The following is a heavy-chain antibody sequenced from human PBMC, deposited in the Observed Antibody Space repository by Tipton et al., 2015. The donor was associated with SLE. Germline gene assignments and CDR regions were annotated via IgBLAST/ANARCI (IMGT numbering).Heavy chain of an antibody. Sequence: LRLSCTVSGGSISSSSYYWGWIRQPPGKGLEWIGSIYYSGSTYYNPSLKSRVTISVDTSKNQFSLKLSSVTAADTAVYYCARDPSRYSGSQSPFDYWGQGILVTVSS. CDR2: IYYSGST. V-gene: IGHV4-39*07. J-gene: IGHJ4*02. CDR3: ARDPSRYSGSQSPFDY. D-gene: IGHD1-26*01. CDR1: GGSISSSSYY.